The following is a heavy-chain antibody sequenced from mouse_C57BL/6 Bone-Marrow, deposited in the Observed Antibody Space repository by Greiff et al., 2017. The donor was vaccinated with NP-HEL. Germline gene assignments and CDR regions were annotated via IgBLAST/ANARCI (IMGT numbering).Heavy chain of an antibody. V-gene: IGHV6-3*01. CDR2: IRLKSDNYAT. Sequence: EVQRVESGGGLVQPGGSMKLSCVASGFTFSNYWMNWVRQSPEKGLEWVAQIRLKSDNYATHYAESVKGRFTISRDDSKSSVYLQMNNLRAEDTGIYYCTGRWLANYAMDYWGQGTSVTVSS. J-gene: IGHJ4*01. CDR3: TGRWLANYAMDY. D-gene: IGHD6-1*01. CDR1: GFTFSNYW.